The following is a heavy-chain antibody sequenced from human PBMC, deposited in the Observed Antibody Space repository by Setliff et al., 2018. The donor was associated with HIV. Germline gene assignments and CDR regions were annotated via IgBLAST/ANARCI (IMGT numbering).Heavy chain of an antibody. D-gene: IGHD3-3*01. CDR2: IKQDGSEK. CDR3: ARVGIKGGSDFWSGYNY. J-gene: IGHJ4*02. Sequence: GGSLRLSCTASGFTFSSYWMSWVRQAPGKGLEWVANIKQDGSEKHYVDSVKGRFTISRDNAKNSLYLQMNSLRVEDTAVHYCARVGIKGGSDFWSGYNYWGQGTLVTVSS. CDR1: GFTFSSYW. V-gene: IGHV3-7*01.